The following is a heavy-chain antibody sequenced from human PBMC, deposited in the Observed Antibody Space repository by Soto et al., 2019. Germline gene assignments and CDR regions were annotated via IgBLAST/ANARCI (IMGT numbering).Heavy chain of an antibody. CDR1: GFTFSSYG. Sequence: QVQLVASGGAVVQPGKSLRLSCAASGFTFSSYGMYWVRQAPGKGLEWVAAIAYDGSNKYHGDSVKGRFTISRDNSKNTLYLQMNSLRVEDTAVYYCAKDIVRYTYGACDYWGQGALVTVSS. CDR3: AKDIVRYTYGACDY. CDR2: IAYDGSNK. J-gene: IGHJ4*02. D-gene: IGHD5-18*01. V-gene: IGHV3-30*18.